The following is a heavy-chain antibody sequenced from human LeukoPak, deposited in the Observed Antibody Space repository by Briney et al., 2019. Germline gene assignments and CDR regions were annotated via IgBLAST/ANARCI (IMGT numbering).Heavy chain of an antibody. CDR2: ISDSGAGT. V-gene: IGHV3-23*01. Sequence: GGSLILSCGASGFTLSRYAMGWVRQAPGKGLKCSSSISDSGAGTPYGGAVKGRFTISRDNSKNTVYVHMNSLRAEDTAVYYCAKDSGRSGWSFDYWGQGTLFTVSS. CDR3: AKDSGRSGWSFDY. CDR1: GFTLSRYA. J-gene: IGHJ4*02. D-gene: IGHD6-19*01.